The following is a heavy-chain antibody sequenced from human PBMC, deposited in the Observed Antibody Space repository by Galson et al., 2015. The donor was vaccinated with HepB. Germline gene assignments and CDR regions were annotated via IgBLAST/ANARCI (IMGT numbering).Heavy chain of an antibody. CDR2: ISQSGGST. J-gene: IGHJ4*02. CDR1: GFNFSSYV. CDR3: AKGHRNEQWPFLGNDY. V-gene: IGHV3-23*01. Sequence: SLRVSCAASGFNFSSYVMRCARQAPGMGLEWVSGISQSGGSTKYADSVRRRLTISRDNSKNTLFLQMNSLRADDTAVYYCAKGHRNEQWPFLGNDYWGQGTLVTVSS. D-gene: IGHD6-19*01.